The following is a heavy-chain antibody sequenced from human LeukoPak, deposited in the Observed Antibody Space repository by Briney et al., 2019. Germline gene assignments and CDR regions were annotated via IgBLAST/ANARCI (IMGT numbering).Heavy chain of an antibody. J-gene: IGHJ4*02. CDR2: ISYSGNT. D-gene: IGHD3-10*01. V-gene: IGHV4-59*01. CDR1: GGSISSYY. CDR3: ARGSDDYGSGYLDY. Sequence: PSETLSLTCTVSGGSISSYYWSWIRQPPGKGLEYIGYISYSGNTNYNPSLKSRVTISLDTSKNQFSLNLSSVTAADTAIYYCARGSDDYGSGYLDYWGQGTLVTVSS.